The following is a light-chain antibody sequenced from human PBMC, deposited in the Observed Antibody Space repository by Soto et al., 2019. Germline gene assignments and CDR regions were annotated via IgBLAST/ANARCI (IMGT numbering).Light chain of an antibody. CDR3: QQYGSSPLT. CDR1: QTVSSK. CDR2: GAS. J-gene: IGKJ4*01. V-gene: IGKV3-20*01. Sequence: EIVLTQSPGTLSLSPGERATLSCRASQTVSSKLAWYQQKPGQAPRLLIYGASSRATGIPDRFSGSGSGTDFTLTISRLEPEDFAVYYCQQYGSSPLTFGGGTKVDIK.